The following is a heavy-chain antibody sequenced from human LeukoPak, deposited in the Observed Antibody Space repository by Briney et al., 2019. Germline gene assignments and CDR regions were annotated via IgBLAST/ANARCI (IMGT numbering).Heavy chain of an antibody. V-gene: IGHV1-69*02. D-gene: IGHD3-10*01. Sequence: ASVKVSCKASGGTFSSYTISWVRQAPGQGLEWMGRIIPILGIANYAQKFQGRVTITADKSTSTAYMELSSLRSEDTAVYYCAGVFPGGGITMVRGSPYYYYYGMDVWGQGTTVTVSS. CDR3: AGVFPGGGITMVRGSPYYYYYGMDV. CDR1: GGTFSSYT. J-gene: IGHJ6*02. CDR2: IIPILGIA.